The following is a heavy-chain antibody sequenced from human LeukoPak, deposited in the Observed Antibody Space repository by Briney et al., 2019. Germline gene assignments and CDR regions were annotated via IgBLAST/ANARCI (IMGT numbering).Heavy chain of an antibody. Sequence: GASVKVSCKASGYTFTGYYMHWVRQAPGQGLEWMGGIIPIFGTANYAQKFQGRVTITTDESTSTAYMELSSLRSEDTAVYYCASGRHSSGCDYWGQGTLVTVSS. CDR1: GYTFTGYY. CDR3: ASGRHSSGCDY. D-gene: IGHD3-22*01. V-gene: IGHV1-69*05. J-gene: IGHJ4*02. CDR2: IIPIFGTA.